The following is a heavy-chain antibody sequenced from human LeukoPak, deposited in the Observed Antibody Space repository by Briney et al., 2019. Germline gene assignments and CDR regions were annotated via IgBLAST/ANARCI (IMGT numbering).Heavy chain of an antibody. D-gene: IGHD3-22*01. V-gene: IGHV4-61*02. CDR1: GDSISSGDYY. CDR2: ISSSGST. J-gene: IGHJ3*02. CDR3: AGGPYSYDSSGAFDI. Sequence: SEALSLTCTVSGDSISSGDYYWSWIRQPAGKGLEWIGRISSSGSTNYNPSLKSRVTISVDTSKNQFSLKLSSVTAADTAVYFCAGGPYSYDSSGAFDIWGQGTMVTVSS.